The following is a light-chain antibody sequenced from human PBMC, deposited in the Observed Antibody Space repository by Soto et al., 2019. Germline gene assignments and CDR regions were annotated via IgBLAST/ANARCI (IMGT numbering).Light chain of an antibody. CDR3: MQGTHWPWT. CDR1: QSLVYSDGNTY. Sequence: AVMTQSPLSLPVTLGQPASISCKSSQSLVYSDGNTYLSWFQQRPGQSPRRLIYQVSDRDSGVPDRLGGSGSGTVFTLKISRVEAEEVGVYSGMQGTHWPWTFGQGTKGKI. J-gene: IGKJ1*01. CDR2: QVS. V-gene: IGKV2-30*01.